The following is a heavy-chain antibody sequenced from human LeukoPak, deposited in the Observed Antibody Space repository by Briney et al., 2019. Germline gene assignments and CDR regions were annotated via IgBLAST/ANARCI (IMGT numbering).Heavy chain of an antibody. J-gene: IGHJ4*02. V-gene: IGHV4-59*01. Sequence: SETLSLTCTVSGGSISSYYWSWIRQPPGKGLEWIGYIYYSGSTNYNPSLKSRVTISVDTSKNQFSLKLSSVTAADTAVYYCARIITMVRGVILYYFDYWGQGTLVTVSS. CDR2: IYYSGST. CDR3: ARIITMVRGVILYYFDY. D-gene: IGHD3-10*01. CDR1: GGSISSYY.